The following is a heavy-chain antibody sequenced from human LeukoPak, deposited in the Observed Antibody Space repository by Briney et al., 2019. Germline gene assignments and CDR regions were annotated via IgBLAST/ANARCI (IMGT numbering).Heavy chain of an antibody. V-gene: IGHV1-18*01. Sequence: ASVKVSRKASGYTFTSYCISWVRQAPGQGLEWMGWISAYNGNTNYAQKLQGRVTMTTDTSTSTAYMELRSLRSDDTAVYYCARDREEFNCGGDCYSSGWFDPWGQGTLVTVSS. CDR1: GYTFTSYC. CDR3: ARDREEFNCGGDCYSSGWFDP. CDR2: ISAYNGNT. D-gene: IGHD2-21*01. J-gene: IGHJ5*02.